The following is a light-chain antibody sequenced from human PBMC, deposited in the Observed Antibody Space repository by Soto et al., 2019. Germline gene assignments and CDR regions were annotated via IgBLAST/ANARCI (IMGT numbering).Light chain of an antibody. Sequence: EIVLTQSPGTLSLSPGERATLSCRASQVVSSSLLAWYQQKPGQAPRLLIYGASNRATGIPDRFSGSGSETDFTLTIIGLEPEDFAVYYCQNYGNSPWTFGQGTQVEI. V-gene: IGKV3-20*01. J-gene: IGKJ1*01. CDR2: GAS. CDR1: QVVSSSL. CDR3: QNYGNSPWT.